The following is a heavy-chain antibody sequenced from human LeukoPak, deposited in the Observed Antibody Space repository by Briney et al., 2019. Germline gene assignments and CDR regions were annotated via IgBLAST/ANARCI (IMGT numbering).Heavy chain of an antibody. Sequence: PGGSLRLSCAASGFTFSSYGMHWVRQAPGKGLEWVAVISYDGSNKYYADSVKGRFTIYRDNAKNSLYLQMNSLRAEDTAVYYCARVPTPGWYWFDPWGQGTLVTVSS. J-gene: IGHJ5*02. CDR3: ARVPTPGWYWFDP. CDR1: GFTFSSYG. V-gene: IGHV3-30*03. CDR2: ISYDGSNK. D-gene: IGHD1-14*01.